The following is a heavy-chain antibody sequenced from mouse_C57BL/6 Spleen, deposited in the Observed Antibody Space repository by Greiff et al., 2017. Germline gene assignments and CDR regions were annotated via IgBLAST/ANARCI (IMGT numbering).Heavy chain of an antibody. CDR1: GYAFSSYC. V-gene: IGHV1-80*01. J-gene: IGHJ1*03. Sequence: VQVVESGAELVKPGASVKISCKASGYAFSSYCMNWVKQRPGKGLEWIGQIYPGDGDTNYNGKFKGKATLTADKSSSTAYMQLSSLTSEDSAVYFCARLLRLDLDDWGTGTTVTVSS. D-gene: IGHD1-1*01. CDR2: IYPGDGDT. CDR3: ARLLRLDLDD.